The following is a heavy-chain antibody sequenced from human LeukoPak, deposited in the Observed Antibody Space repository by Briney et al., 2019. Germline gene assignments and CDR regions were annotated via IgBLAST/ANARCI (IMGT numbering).Heavy chain of an antibody. CDR3: ARHAGYSSSWSPAFDY. V-gene: IGHV4-61*08. J-gene: IGHJ4*02. CDR1: GGSISSGGYY. CDR2: IYYSGST. Sequence: SETLSLTCTVSGGSISSGGYYWSWIRQPPGKGLEWIGYIYYSGSTNYNPSLKSRVTISVDTSKNQFSLKLSSVTATDTAVYYCARHAGYSSSWSPAFDYWGQGTLVTVSS. D-gene: IGHD6-13*01.